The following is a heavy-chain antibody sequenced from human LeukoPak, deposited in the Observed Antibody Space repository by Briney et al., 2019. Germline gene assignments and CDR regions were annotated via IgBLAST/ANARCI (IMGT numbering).Heavy chain of an antibody. D-gene: IGHD1-14*01. CDR1: GFSVSDNY. Sequence: GGSLRLSCAVSGFSVSDNYMTWVRQAPGKGREGGSFIYSDGSTYFADSVKGRFTITRDNSKNTLFLQMNSLRAEDTAVYYCASDNREGAFDIWGQGTMVTVSS. V-gene: IGHV3-53*01. CDR2: IYSDGST. J-gene: IGHJ3*02. CDR3: ASDNREGAFDI.